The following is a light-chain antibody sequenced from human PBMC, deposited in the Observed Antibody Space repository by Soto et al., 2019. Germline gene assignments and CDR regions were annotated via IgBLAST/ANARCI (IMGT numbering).Light chain of an antibody. V-gene: IGLV2-14*03. CDR3: SSYTSSTTRV. CDR2: DVS. Sequence: QSALTQPASVSGSPGQSITISCTGSSSDIGGYNYVSWYQQHPGKAPKLMIYDVSSRPSGVSSRFSGSKSGNTASLTISGLQAEDEADYYCSSYTSSTTRVFGGGTKLTVL. J-gene: IGLJ2*01. CDR1: SSDIGGYNY.